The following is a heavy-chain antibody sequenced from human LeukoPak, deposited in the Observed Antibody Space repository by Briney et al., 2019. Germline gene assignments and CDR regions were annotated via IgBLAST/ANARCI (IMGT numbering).Heavy chain of an antibody. CDR1: DGSISIHD. Sequence: SDTLSLTCTVSDGSISIHDWSWIRQPPGKGLEWIGNVNYSGSTKYNPSLKSRVVMSVDTSKNQFSLKLSSVTAADTAVYYYAKDIYGSGSYYGNGLDVWGRGTTVTVSS. J-gene: IGHJ6*02. CDR3: AKDIYGSGSYYGNGLDV. V-gene: IGHV4-59*11. D-gene: IGHD3-10*01. CDR2: VNYSGST.